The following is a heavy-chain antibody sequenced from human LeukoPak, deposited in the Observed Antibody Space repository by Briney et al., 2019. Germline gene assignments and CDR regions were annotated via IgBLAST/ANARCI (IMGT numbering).Heavy chain of an antibody. CDR3: ARDRGYSSFDY. D-gene: IGHD6-13*01. CDR2: MKQDGSEK. V-gene: IGHV3-7*01. Sequence: GGSLRLSCAASGFSFSSSWMIWVRQAPGKGLEWVASMKQDGSEKYYVDSVKGRFTISRDNAKNSLYLQMNSLRAEDTAVYYCARDRGYSSFDYWGQGTLVTVSS. J-gene: IGHJ4*02. CDR1: GFSFSSSW.